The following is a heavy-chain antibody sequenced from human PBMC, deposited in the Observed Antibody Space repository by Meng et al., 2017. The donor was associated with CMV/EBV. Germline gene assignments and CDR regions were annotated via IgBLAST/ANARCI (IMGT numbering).Heavy chain of an antibody. V-gene: IGHV1-18*01. CDR1: RYG. CDR2: ISAYNSNT. Sequence: RYGISRVRQAPRQGLEWMGWISAYNSNTNYAQKLQGRVTMTTDTSTSTAYMELRSLRSDDTAVYYCASGGRGTYYDFWSGYSYFDYWGQGTLVTVSS. CDR3: ASGGRGTYYDFWSGYSYFDY. J-gene: IGHJ4*02. D-gene: IGHD3-3*01.